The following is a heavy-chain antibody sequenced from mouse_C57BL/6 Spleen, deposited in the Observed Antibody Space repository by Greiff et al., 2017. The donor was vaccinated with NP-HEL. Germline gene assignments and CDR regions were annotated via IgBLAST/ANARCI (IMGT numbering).Heavy chain of an antibody. CDR1: GYTFTSYG. V-gene: IGHV1-81*01. Sequence: VKLMESGAELARPGASVKLSCKASGYTFTSYGISWVKQRTGQGLEWIGEIYPRSGNTYYNEKFKGKATLTADKSSSTAYMELRSLTSEDSAVYFGARATVVAKGSWFAYWGQGTLVTVSA. CDR3: ARATVVAKGSWFAY. J-gene: IGHJ3*01. CDR2: IYPRSGNT. D-gene: IGHD1-1*01.